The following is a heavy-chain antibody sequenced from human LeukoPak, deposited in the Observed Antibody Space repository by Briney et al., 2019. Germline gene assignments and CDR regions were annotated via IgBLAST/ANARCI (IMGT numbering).Heavy chain of an antibody. Sequence: GGSLRLSCAASGFTFDDYGMSWVRQAPGKGLEWVSGINWNGGSTGYADSVKGRFTISRDNAKNSLYLQMNSLRAEDTALYYCARDPQGDGDYISGAFDIWGQGTMVTVSS. CDR1: GFTFDDYG. J-gene: IGHJ3*02. CDR3: ARDPQGDGDYISGAFDI. V-gene: IGHV3-20*04. CDR2: INWNGGST. D-gene: IGHD4-17*01.